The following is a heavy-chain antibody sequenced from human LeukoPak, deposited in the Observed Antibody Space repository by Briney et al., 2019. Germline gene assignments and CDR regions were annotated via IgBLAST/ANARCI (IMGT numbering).Heavy chain of an antibody. CDR2: IYYSCST. CDR3: ARDRNGWFSDF. V-gene: IGHV4-59*12. Sequence: SETLSLTCTVSGGSINSYYWSWIRQPPGKGLEWIGCIYYSCSTNYNPSLKSRVTISVDTSKNQISLKLTSVTAADTAVYYCARDRNGWFSDFWGQGTLVTVSS. D-gene: IGHD6-19*01. CDR1: GGSINSYY. J-gene: IGHJ4*02.